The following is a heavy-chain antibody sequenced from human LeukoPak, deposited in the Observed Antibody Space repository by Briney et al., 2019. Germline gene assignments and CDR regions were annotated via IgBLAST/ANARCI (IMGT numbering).Heavy chain of an antibody. J-gene: IGHJ3*02. Sequence: GGSLRLSCAASGFTFSSYAMSWVRQAPGKGLEWVSAISGSGGSTYYADSVKGRFTISRDNSKNTLYLQMNSLRAEDTAVYYCAKFGRAARPGGHPITGAFDIWGQGTMVTVSS. CDR3: AKFGRAARPGGHPITGAFDI. D-gene: IGHD6-6*01. CDR1: GFTFSSYA. V-gene: IGHV3-23*01. CDR2: ISGSGGST.